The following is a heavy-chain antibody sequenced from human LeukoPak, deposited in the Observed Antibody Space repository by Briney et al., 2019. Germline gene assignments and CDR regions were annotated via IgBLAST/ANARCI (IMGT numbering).Heavy chain of an antibody. CDR3: AKERSSGWPFDY. V-gene: IGHV3-23*01. CDR1: GFTFSSYA. D-gene: IGHD6-19*01. Sequence: GGSLRLSYAASGFTFSSYAMSWVRQAPGKGLEWVSAISGSGGSTYYADSVKGRSTTSRDNSRTTLYLQMNSLRVEDTAVYYCAKERSSGWPFDYWGQGTLVTVSS. CDR2: ISGSGGST. J-gene: IGHJ4*02.